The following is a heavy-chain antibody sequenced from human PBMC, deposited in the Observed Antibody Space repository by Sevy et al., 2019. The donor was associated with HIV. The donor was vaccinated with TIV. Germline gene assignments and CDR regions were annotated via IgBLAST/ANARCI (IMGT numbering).Heavy chain of an antibody. J-gene: IGHJ6*02. D-gene: IGHD6-19*01. V-gene: IGHV3-48*02. CDR1: GFTFSTYS. CDR2: ISSSSSTI. CDR3: AREGSVLVAGFYYYYGMGV. Sequence: GGSLRLSCAASGFTFSTYSMNWVRQAPGKGLEWVSYISSSSSTIYYADSVKGRFTISRDNAKNSLYLQMNSLRDEDTAVYYCAREGSVLVAGFYYYYGMGVWGQGTTVTVSS.